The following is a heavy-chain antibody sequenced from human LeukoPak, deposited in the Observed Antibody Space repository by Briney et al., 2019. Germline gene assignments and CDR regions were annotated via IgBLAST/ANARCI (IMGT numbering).Heavy chain of an antibody. Sequence: GESLKISCKGSGYSFTSYWIGWVRQMPGKGLEWMGIIYPGDSDTRYSPSFQGQVTISADKSISTAYLQWSSLKASDTAMHYCARPLTTVTQSGYYYYGMDVWGQGTTVTVSS. CDR2: IYPGDSDT. V-gene: IGHV5-51*01. J-gene: IGHJ6*02. D-gene: IGHD4-17*01. CDR1: GYSFTSYW. CDR3: ARPLTTVTQSGYYYYGMDV.